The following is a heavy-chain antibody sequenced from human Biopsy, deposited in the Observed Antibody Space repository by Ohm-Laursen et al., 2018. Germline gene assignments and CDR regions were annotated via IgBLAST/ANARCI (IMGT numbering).Heavy chain of an antibody. Sequence: AASVKVSCKASSYTSTDYNIRWMRQAPGQGLEWLGYINCKTGATNYAQKFQGTVTMTRDTSISTAYLALGSLRSADTAIYYCARDPLNGHKHFDYWGQGSLVTVSS. J-gene: IGHJ4*02. V-gene: IGHV1-2*02. D-gene: IGHD2-8*01. CDR1: SYTSTDYN. CDR3: ARDPLNGHKHFDY. CDR2: INCKTGAT.